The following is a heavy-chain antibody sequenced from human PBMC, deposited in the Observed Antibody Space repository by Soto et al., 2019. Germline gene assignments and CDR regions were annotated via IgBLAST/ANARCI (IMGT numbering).Heavy chain of an antibody. CDR1: GFTFTNAW. Sequence: EVHLEESGGGLVKPGESLRLSCAASGFTFTNAWMTWVRQAPGQGLEWVAYIRSKTDGGTTDSAAPVKGRFTLSRDDSKTMLYRKRNSRKPEDTAVYSGVVGGGAHWGQGTLVTVSS. CDR2: IRSKTDGGTT. D-gene: IGHD3-10*01. J-gene: IGHJ4*02. V-gene: IGHV3-15*01. CDR3: VVGGGAH.